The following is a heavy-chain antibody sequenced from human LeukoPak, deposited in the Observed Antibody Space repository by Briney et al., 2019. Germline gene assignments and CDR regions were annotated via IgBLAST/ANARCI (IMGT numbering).Heavy chain of an antibody. D-gene: IGHD3/OR15-3a*01. CDR3: ARDGGTGFLDY. J-gene: IGHJ4*02. Sequence: PGGSLRLSCAASGFTFSSYWMSWVRQALGKGLEWVANIKQDGSEKYYVDSVKGRFTISRDNAKNSLYLQMNSLRAEDTAVYYCARDGGTGFLDYWGQGTLVTVSS. CDR2: IKQDGSEK. CDR1: GFTFSSYW. V-gene: IGHV3-7*01.